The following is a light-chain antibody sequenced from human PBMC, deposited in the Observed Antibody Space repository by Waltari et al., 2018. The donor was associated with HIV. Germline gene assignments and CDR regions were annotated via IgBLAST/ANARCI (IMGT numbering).Light chain of an antibody. Sequence: QSALTQPPSPSGSPGQSVTISCTGTSSDVGGYNYVSCNHNHPGKAPKPINYEVTRRPSGVPDRVSGSKSGNTASLTGSGLQAEDEAIYHCNSYAGNKDLGVFGGGTKLTVL. V-gene: IGLV2-8*01. CDR3: NSYAGNKDLGV. CDR1: SSDVGGYNY. CDR2: EVT. J-gene: IGLJ3*02.